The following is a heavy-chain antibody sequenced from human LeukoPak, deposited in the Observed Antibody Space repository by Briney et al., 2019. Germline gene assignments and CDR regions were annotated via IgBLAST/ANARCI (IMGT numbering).Heavy chain of an antibody. Sequence: GASVKVSCKASGYTFTGYYIHWVRQAPGQGLEWMGWINPNSGGTNYAQKFQGRVALTRDTSITTSYMDLSGLTSDDTAVYYCAKVQYLTLDAFDTWGRGTMVTVS. D-gene: IGHD2-21*02. J-gene: IGHJ3*02. CDR2: INPNSGGT. CDR3: AKVQYLTLDAFDT. CDR1: GYTFTGYY. V-gene: IGHV1-2*02.